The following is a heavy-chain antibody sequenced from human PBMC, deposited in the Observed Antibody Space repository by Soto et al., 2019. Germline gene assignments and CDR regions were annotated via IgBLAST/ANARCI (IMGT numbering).Heavy chain of an antibody. J-gene: IGHJ5*02. V-gene: IGHV1-46*01. Sequence: ASVKVSCKASGYTFTDYYIHWVRQAPGQGLEWMGVINPSGGSTTYAQRFQGRVTMTRDTSTSTVYMELSSLRSEDTAVYYCARGVMIAFGGVIVGNWFDPWGQGTLVTVSS. CDR1: GYTFTDYY. CDR3: ARGVMIAFGGVIVGNWFDP. CDR2: INPSGGST. D-gene: IGHD3-16*02.